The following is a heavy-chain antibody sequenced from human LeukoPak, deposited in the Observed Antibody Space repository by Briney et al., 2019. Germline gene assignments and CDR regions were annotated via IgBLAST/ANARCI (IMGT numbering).Heavy chain of an antibody. CDR1: GFSVSNNY. CDR2: LSSAESA. V-gene: IGHV3-66*01. CDR3: AAPFTRDAFDI. J-gene: IGHJ3*02. Sequence: GSLSLSCVASGFSVSNNYMHWVRQAPEKGLEWVSVLSSAESADYADSAKGRFTSSRDNSKNTLYLQMNRLRVEDTAVYYCAAPFTRDAFDIWGQGTMVTVSS.